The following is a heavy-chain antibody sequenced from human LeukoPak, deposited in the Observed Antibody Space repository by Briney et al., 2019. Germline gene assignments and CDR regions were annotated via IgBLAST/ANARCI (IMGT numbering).Heavy chain of an antibody. D-gene: IGHD1-26*01. Sequence: GGSLRLSCAASGFTFSSYAMSWVRQAPGKGLEWVSIISGNGDSTYYADSVKGHFTISRDNSKNTLYLQMNSLRAEDTAIYYCAKDRTVGASYWYFDLWGRGTLVTVSS. V-gene: IGHV3-23*01. CDR1: GFTFSSYA. J-gene: IGHJ2*01. CDR2: ISGNGDST. CDR3: AKDRTVGASYWYFDL.